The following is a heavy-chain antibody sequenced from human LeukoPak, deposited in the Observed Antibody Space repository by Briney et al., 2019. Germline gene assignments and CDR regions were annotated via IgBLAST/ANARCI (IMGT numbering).Heavy chain of an antibody. CDR1: GFTFSTYA. CDR2: ISGSGIST. D-gene: IGHD6-13*01. Sequence: GGSLRLSCAASGFTFSTYAMTWVRQAPGKGLEWVSTISGSGISTYYADSVKGRFTISRDNSKNTLYLQMNSLRAEDTAVYYCAKVGPTAAAYGDLDPWGQGTLVTVSS. V-gene: IGHV3-23*01. CDR3: AKVGPTAAAYGDLDP. J-gene: IGHJ5*02.